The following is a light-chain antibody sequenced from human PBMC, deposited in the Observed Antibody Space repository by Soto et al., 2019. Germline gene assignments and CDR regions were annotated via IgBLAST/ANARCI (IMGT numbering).Light chain of an antibody. J-gene: IGKJ2*01. V-gene: IGKV4-1*01. CDR2: WAS. Sequence: DIVMTQSPDSLAVSLGERATINCKSSQSVLYSSNNKNYLAWYQQKPGQPPKLLIYWASTRESGVPDRFSGSGSGTDVTLTISSLQAEDVAVYYCQQYDGTPLTFGQGTKLEIK. CDR3: QQYDGTPLT. CDR1: QSVLYSSNNKNY.